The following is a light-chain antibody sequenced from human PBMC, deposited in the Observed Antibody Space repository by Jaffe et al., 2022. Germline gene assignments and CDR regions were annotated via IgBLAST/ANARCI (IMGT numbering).Light chain of an antibody. J-gene: IGLJ1*01. Sequence: QSALTQPASVSGSPGQSIIISCTGSTSDVGSYNRVSWYQQHPGKAPKLLIYEVTKRPSGVSNRFSGSKSGHTASLTVSGLQAEDESDYYCCSYAGGTPFVFGTGTKVTVL. V-gene: IGLV2-23*02. CDR2: EVT. CDR3: CSYAGGTPFV. CDR1: TSDVGSYNR.